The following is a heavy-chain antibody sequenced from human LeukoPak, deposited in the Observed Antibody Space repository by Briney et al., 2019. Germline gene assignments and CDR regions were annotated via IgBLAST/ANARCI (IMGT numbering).Heavy chain of an antibody. CDR3: ARDPFATYYDILTGYYGVDY. CDR2: ISSSSSYI. D-gene: IGHD3-9*01. J-gene: IGHJ4*02. CDR1: GFTFSSYS. Sequence: GGSLILSCAASGFTFSSYSMNWVRQAPGKGLEWVSSISSSSSYIYYADSVKGRFTISRDNAKNSLYLQMNSLRAEDTAVYYCARDPFATYYDILTGYYGVDYWGQGTLVTVSS. V-gene: IGHV3-21*01.